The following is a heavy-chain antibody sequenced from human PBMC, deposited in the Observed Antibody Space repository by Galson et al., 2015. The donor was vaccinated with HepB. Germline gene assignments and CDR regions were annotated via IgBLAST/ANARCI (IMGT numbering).Heavy chain of an antibody. V-gene: IGHV1-46*01. J-gene: IGHJ4*02. CDR3: ARDNGVSRYFACYFHY. Sequence: SVKVSCKASGSTFTSYYMHWVRQAPGQGLEWMGIINPSGGSTSYAQKFQGRVTMTRDTSTSTVYMELSSLRSEDTAVYYCARDNGVSRYFACYFHYWLPGTLVAASS. CDR2: INPSGGST. D-gene: IGHD3-9*01. CDR1: GSTFTSYY.